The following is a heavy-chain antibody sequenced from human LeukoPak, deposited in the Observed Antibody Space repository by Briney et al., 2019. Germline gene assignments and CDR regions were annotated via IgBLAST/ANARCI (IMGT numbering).Heavy chain of an antibody. Sequence: GGSLRLSCAASGFTFSSYGMHWVRQAPGKGLEWVAFIRYDGSNKYYADSVKGRFTISRDNSMNTLYLQMNSLRAEDTAVYYCAKEGEECSSTSCYAGFDPWGQGTLVTVSS. CDR1: GFTFSSYG. J-gene: IGHJ5*02. CDR3: AKEGEECSSTSCYAGFDP. V-gene: IGHV3-30*02. CDR2: IRYDGSNK. D-gene: IGHD2-2*01.